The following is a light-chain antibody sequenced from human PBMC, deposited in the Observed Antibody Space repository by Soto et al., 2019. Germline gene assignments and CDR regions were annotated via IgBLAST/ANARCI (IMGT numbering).Light chain of an antibody. CDR3: QHYHSQSIN. V-gene: IGKV1-5*01. J-gene: IGKJ4*01. Sequence: DILLIQSPATLSASVGDRITITCRASENIFKFLAWYQQRSWSAQNLLIYAASDLERGVPSRFSGSGSGTEFTLTIDNLQPNDSATYFCQHYHSQSINFGGGTQVDVK. CDR1: ENIFKF. CDR2: AAS.